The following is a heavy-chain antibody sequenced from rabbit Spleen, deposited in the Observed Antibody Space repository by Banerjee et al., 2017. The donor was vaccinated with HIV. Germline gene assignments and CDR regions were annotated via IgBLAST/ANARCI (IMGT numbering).Heavy chain of an antibody. CDR2: ISAGTSGST. J-gene: IGHJ4*01. V-gene: IGHV1S45*01. D-gene: IGHD4-1*01. CDR1: GFSFSNNYV. Sequence: QEQLEESGGDLVKPGASLTLTCTASGFSFSNNYVMCWVRQAPGKGLEWIACISAGTSGSTYYASWAKGRFTISKTSSTTVTLQMTSLTAADTAAYFCARETSSGWGVVSFYFNLWGPGTLVTVS. CDR3: ARETSSGWGVVSFYFNL.